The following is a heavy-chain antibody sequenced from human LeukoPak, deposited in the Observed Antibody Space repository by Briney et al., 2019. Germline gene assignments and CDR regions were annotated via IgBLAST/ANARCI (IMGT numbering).Heavy chain of an antibody. CDR3: ARGFRASLDY. Sequence: GGSLRLSCAASGFTFSSYGMHWVRQAPGKGLEWVAVIWYDGSNKYYADSMKGRFTISRDNSKNTLYLQMNSLRAEDTAVYYCARGFRASLDYWGQGTLVTVSS. J-gene: IGHJ4*02. CDR2: IWYDGSNK. V-gene: IGHV3-33*01. CDR1: GFTFSSYG.